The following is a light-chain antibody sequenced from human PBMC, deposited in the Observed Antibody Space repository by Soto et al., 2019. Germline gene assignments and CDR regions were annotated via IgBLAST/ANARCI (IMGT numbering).Light chain of an antibody. Sequence: DIQMTQSPSTLSALVGDRVTITCRASQNIGTWLAWYQQKPGKAPQLLIYEASTLEGGAPSRFGGSGSGTEFTCANSSLQPDDVAPDYCQQYNSYLLTFGGGTKVEIQ. CDR3: QQYNSYLLT. CDR1: QNIGTW. CDR2: EAS. V-gene: IGKV1-5*01. J-gene: IGKJ4*01.